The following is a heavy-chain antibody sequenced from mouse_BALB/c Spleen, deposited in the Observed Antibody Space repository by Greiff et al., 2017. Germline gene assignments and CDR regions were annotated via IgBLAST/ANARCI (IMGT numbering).Heavy chain of an antibody. D-gene: IGHD2-14*01. CDR1: GYTFTDYN. CDR2: IYPYNGGT. V-gene: IGHV1S29*02. CDR3: AREDYRYDGAMDY. J-gene: IGHJ4*01. Sequence: EVKLMESGPELVKPGASVKISCKASGYTFTDYNMHWVKQSHGKSLEWIGYIYPYNGGTGYNQKFKSKATLTVDNSSSTAYMELRSLTSEDSAVYYCAREDYRYDGAMDYWGQGTSVTVSS.